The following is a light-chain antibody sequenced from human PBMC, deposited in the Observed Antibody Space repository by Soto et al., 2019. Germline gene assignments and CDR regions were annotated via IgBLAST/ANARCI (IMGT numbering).Light chain of an antibody. CDR1: SSNIGAGYD. CDR2: ANT. Sequence: QSVLTQTPSVSGAPGQRVTISCTGSSSNIGAGYDVHWYRQLPGTTPKLLIYANTNRPSGVPDRFSGSKSGTSASLAITGLQAEDEADYYCQSYDSSLSGSVFGGGTKLTVL. V-gene: IGLV1-40*01. J-gene: IGLJ3*02. CDR3: QSYDSSLSGSV.